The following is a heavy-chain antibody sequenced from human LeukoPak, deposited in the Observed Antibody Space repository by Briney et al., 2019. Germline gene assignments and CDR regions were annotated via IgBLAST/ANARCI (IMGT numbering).Heavy chain of an antibody. J-gene: IGHJ5*02. CDR3: AHSPGSTRDYVRWLDP. D-gene: IGHD4-17*01. Sequence: ESGPTLVNPTQTLTLTCTFSGFSLSTSGVGVGWIRQPPGKALEWLALIYWDDDKRYSPSLKSRLTITKETSKNQVVLTMTNVDPVDTATYYCAHSPGSTRDYVRWLDPWGQGTWSPSPQ. CDR2: IYWDDDK. V-gene: IGHV2-5*02. CDR1: GFSLSTSGVG.